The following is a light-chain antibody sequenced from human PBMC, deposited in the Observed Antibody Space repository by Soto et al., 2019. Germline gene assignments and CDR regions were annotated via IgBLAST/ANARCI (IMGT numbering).Light chain of an antibody. V-gene: IGKV3-20*01. CDR2: RAY. CDR3: QHYDRSVPIT. Sequence: EFVLTQSPGTLSLSQGEGVTLSCRASQSVNSANLAWYQQKPGQAPRLLMYRAYVRATGIPDRFSGGGSGTAFTLTISRLETEDFTVYYCQHYDRSVPITFGQGTRLEIK. J-gene: IGKJ5*01. CDR1: QSVNSAN.